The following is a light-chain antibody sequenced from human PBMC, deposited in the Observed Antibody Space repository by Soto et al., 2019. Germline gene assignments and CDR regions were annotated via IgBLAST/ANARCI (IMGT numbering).Light chain of an antibody. CDR2: DAS. Sequence: EIVLTQSPATLSLSPGERATSSARAIQMFSTTLAWYQQRPGQAPRLLIYDASYRATDIPPRFSGSGSGTDFTLTISSLEPEDFAVYYCQQYYSTPLTFGGGTKVEIK. V-gene: IGKV3-11*01. CDR3: QQYYSTPLT. CDR1: QMFSTT. J-gene: IGKJ4*01.